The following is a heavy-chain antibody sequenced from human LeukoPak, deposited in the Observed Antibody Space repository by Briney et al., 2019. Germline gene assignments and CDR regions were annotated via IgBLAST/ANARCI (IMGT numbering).Heavy chain of an antibody. CDR1: GYTFTSYY. CDR2: INPSGGST. CDR3: ARPGYSNSSRHWYFDL. D-gene: IGHD6-6*01. V-gene: IGHV1-46*01. J-gene: IGHJ2*01. Sequence: GASVKVSCKASGYTFTSYYMHWVRLAPGQGLEWMGIINPSGGSTSYAQKFQGRVTMTRDTSTSTVYMELSSLRSEDTAVYYCARPGYSNSSRHWYFDLWGRGTLVTVSS.